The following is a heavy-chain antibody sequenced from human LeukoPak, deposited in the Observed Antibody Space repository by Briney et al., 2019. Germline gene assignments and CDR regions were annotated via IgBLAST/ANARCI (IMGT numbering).Heavy chain of an antibody. J-gene: IGHJ4*02. Sequence: SETLSLTCAVSGYSISSGYYWGWIRQPPGKGLEWIGSIYHSGSTYYNPSLKSRVTISVDTSKNQFSLKLSSVTAADTAVYYCARDSWGYRSSTRCYGSFDYWGQGTLVTVSS. V-gene: IGHV4-38-2*02. CDR3: ARDSWGYRSSTRCYGSFDY. D-gene: IGHD2-2*01. CDR1: GYSISSGYY. CDR2: IYHSGST.